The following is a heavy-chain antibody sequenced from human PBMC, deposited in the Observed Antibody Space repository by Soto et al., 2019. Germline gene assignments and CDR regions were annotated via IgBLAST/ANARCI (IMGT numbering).Heavy chain of an antibody. CDR1: GDSVSSNSAA. CDR2: TYYRSKWYN. CDR3: AREIGGSGSPYYYYYYMDV. J-gene: IGHJ6*03. Sequence: QSQTLSLTCAISGDSVSSNSAAWNWIRQSPSRGLEWLGRTYYRSKWYNDYAVSVKSRITINPDTSKNQFSLQLNSVTPEDTAVYYCAREIGGSGSPYYYYYYMDVWGKGTTVTVSS. V-gene: IGHV6-1*01. D-gene: IGHD3-10*01.